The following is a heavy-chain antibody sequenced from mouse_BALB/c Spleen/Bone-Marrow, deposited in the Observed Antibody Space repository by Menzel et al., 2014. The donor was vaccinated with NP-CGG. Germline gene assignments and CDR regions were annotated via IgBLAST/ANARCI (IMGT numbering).Heavy chain of an antibody. J-gene: IGHJ2*01. V-gene: IGHV3-8*02. CDR2: ISYSGNT. CDR1: GDSITSGY. CDR3: ATYDGYCFDY. D-gene: IGHD2-3*01. Sequence: EVQLQQSGPSLVKPSQTLSLTCSVTGDSITSGYWNWIRKSPGNKLEYMGYISYSGNTYYNPSLKSRISITRDTSKNXYYLQLNSVTTEDTAPYYCATYDGYCFDYWGQGTTLTVSS.